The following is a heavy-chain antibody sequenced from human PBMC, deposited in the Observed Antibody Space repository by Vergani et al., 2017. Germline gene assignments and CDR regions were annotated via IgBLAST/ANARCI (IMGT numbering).Heavy chain of an antibody. D-gene: IGHD3-16*02. CDR1: GYTFTSYY. CDR3: AKGGLRLGELSFFDAFDI. V-gene: IGHV1-46*01. CDR2: INPSGGST. J-gene: IGHJ3*02. Sequence: QVQLVQSGAEVKKPGASVKVSCKASGYTFTSYYMHWVRQAPGQGLEWMGIINPSGGSTSYAQKFQGRVTMTRDTSTSTVYMELSSLRSEDTAVYYCAKGGLRLGELSFFDAFDIWGQGTMVTVSS.